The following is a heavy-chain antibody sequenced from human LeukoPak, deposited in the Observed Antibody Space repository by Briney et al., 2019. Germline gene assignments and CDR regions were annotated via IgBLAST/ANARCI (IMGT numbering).Heavy chain of an antibody. CDR2: IIPIFGTA. Sequence: SVKVSCKASGVTFSSYAISWVRQAPGQGLEWMGGIIPIFGTANYAQRFQGRVTITTDESTSTAYMELSSLRSEDTAVYYCARSSIAARPFDYWGQGTLVTVSS. CDR3: ARSSIAARPFDY. CDR1: GVTFSSYA. J-gene: IGHJ4*02. D-gene: IGHD6-6*01. V-gene: IGHV1-69*05.